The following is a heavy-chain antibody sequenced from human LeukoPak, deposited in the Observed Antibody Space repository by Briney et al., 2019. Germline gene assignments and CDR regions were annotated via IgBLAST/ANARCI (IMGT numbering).Heavy chain of an antibody. J-gene: IGHJ4*02. V-gene: IGHV4-61*01. CDR2: IYYSGST. CDR3: ARLYSSGWYFDC. D-gene: IGHD6-19*01. Sequence: PSETLSLTCTVSGGSVSSGSYYWSWIRQPPGKGLEWIGYIYYSGSTNYNPSLKSRVTTSVDTSKNQFSLKLSSVTAADTAVYYCARLYSSGWYFDCWGQGTLVTVSS. CDR1: GGSVSSGSYY.